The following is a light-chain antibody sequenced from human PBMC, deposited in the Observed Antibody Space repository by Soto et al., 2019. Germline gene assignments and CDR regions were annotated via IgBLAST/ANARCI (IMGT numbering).Light chain of an antibody. CDR2: DVS. CDR3: SSYTSSITVI. J-gene: IGLJ2*01. CDR1: DSDVGGYDY. V-gene: IGLV2-14*03. Sequence: QSVLTQPASVSGSPGQSITISCTGTDSDVGGYDYVSWYQHHPGKAPKLMIYDVSYRPSGVSNRFSGSKSGNTASLTISGLQAEDEANYYCSSYTSSITVIFGGGTKLTVL.